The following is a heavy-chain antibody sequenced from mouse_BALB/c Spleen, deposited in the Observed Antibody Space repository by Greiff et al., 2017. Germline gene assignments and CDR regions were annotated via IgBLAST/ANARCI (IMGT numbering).Heavy chain of an antibody. V-gene: IGHV2-9*02. Sequence: VMLVESGPGLVAPSQSLSITCTVSGFSLTSYGVHWVRQPPGKGLEWLGVIWAGGSTNYNSALMSRLSISKDNSKSQVFLKMNSLQTDDTAMYYCAREGELRRAMDYWGQGTSVTVSS. CDR2: IWAGGST. J-gene: IGHJ4*01. D-gene: IGHD1-3*01. CDR3: AREGELRRAMDY. CDR1: GFSLTSYG.